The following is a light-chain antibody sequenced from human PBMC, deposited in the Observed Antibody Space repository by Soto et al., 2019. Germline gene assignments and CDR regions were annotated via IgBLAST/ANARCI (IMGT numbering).Light chain of an antibody. CDR1: QNVNIN. CDR3: QQYSNWPRT. Sequence: EFVLTQSPGTLSLSPGERVTLSCRASQNVNINLAWYQQKFGQAPRVLIYGASTRATGIPARFSGSGSGTEFTLTISSLQSEDFAVYYCQQYSNWPRTFGQGTKVDIK. V-gene: IGKV3-15*01. J-gene: IGKJ1*01. CDR2: GAS.